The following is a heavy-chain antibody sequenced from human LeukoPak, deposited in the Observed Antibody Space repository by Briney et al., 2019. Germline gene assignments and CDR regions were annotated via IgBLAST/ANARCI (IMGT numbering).Heavy chain of an antibody. CDR3: VRDVKF. D-gene: IGHD3-16*01. Sequence: LRLSCAASGFTFSSYAMSWVRQPPGKGLEWIGYIYYSGSTYYNPSHKSRVTMSVDTSKNQFSLKLSSVTAADTAVYYCVRDVKFWGQGTLVTVSS. CDR1: GFTFSSYA. V-gene: IGHV4-30-4*08. CDR2: IYYSGST. J-gene: IGHJ4*02.